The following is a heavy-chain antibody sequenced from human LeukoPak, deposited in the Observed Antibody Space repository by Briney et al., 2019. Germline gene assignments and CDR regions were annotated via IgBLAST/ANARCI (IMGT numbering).Heavy chain of an antibody. V-gene: IGHV1-69*13. J-gene: IGHJ4*02. CDR3: ARDPPGVKGDYNYQFDY. CDR1: GGTFSSYA. D-gene: IGHD4-17*01. CDR2: IIPIFGTA. Sequence: SVKVSCKATGGTFSSYAISWVRQAPGQGLEWMGGIIPIFGTANYAQKFQGRVTITADESTSTAYMELSSLRSEDTAVYYCARDPPGVKGDYNYQFDYWGQGTLVTVSS.